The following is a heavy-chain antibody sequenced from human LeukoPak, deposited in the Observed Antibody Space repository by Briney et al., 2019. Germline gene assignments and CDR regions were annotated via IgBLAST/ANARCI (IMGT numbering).Heavy chain of an antibody. J-gene: IGHJ4*02. V-gene: IGHV5-51*01. Sequence: GESLKISCKGSGYSFSDYWTGWVRQMPGKGLESMGIIHPGDSDTRYSPSFQGQVTISADKSINTAYLQWSSLKASDTAMYYCARHRVLPSGRWYDYWGQGTLVTVSS. D-gene: IGHD2-2*01. CDR2: IHPGDSDT. CDR1: GYSFSDYW. CDR3: ARHRVLPSGRWYDY.